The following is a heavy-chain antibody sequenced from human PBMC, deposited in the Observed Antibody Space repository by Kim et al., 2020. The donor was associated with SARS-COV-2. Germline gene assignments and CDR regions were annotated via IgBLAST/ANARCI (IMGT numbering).Heavy chain of an antibody. V-gene: IGHV4-59*01. Sequence: SETLSLTCTVSGGSISSYYWSWIRQPPGKGLEWIGYIYYSGSTNYNPSLKSRVTISVDTSKNQFSLKLSSVTAADTAVYYCARIKLETYYYDSSGYYYFDYWGQGTLVTVSS. J-gene: IGHJ4*02. CDR3: ARIKLETYYYDSSGYYYFDY. CDR1: GGSISSYY. CDR2: IYYSGST. D-gene: IGHD3-22*01.